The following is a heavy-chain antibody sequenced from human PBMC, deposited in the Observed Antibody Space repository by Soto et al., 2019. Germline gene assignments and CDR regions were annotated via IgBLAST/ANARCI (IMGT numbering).Heavy chain of an antibody. J-gene: IGHJ3*02. CDR2: ISHSGST. Sequence: QVQLQQWGAGLLKPSETLSLTCAVSGGSFSAYHWTWIRQTPGKGLEWIGEISHSGSTNYKPSLKSRVTIPADPSKKQFSLNLTSMTAADSGVYYCARGECSSNYCFTRWALDIWGQGTVVTVSS. V-gene: IGHV4-34*01. D-gene: IGHD2-2*01. CDR3: ARGECSSNYCFTRWALDI. CDR1: GGSFSAYH.